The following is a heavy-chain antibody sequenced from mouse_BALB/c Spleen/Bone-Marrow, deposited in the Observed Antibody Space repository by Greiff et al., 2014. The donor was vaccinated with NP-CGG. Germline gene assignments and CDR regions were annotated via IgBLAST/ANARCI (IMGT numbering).Heavy chain of an antibody. Sequence: VKLVESGTELVRPGTSVKVSCKASGYAFTNYLIEWVKQRPGQGLEWIGVINPGSGDTSYNEKFRGKATLTADKSSSTAYMQLSRLTSDDSSVYFCARNSNWLVAYWGQGTPVTVSA. V-gene: IGHV1-54*03. CDR2: INPGSGDT. D-gene: IGHD4-1*01. CDR1: GYAFTNYL. CDR3: ARNSNWLVAY. J-gene: IGHJ3*01.